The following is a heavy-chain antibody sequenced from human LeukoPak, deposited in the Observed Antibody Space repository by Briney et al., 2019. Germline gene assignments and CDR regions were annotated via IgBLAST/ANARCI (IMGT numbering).Heavy chain of an antibody. CDR2: IKQDGSEK. J-gene: IGHJ4*02. Sequence: RSGGSLRLSCAASGFTLSSYWMGWVPQAPGKGLEWVANIKQDGSEKYYVDSVKGRFTISRDNAKNSLYLQMNSLRAEDTAVYYCARGVSGDYWGQGTLVTVSS. V-gene: IGHV3-7*01. CDR3: ARGVSGDY. D-gene: IGHD6-13*01. CDR1: GFTLSSYW.